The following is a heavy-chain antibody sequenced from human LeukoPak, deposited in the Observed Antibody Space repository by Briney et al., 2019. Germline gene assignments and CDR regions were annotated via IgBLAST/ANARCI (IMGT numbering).Heavy chain of an antibody. CDR2: ISSSWSYI. CDR3: ARGVRWELPLNYYYMDV. J-gene: IGHJ6*03. Sequence: NPGVPLTLFCAASGFIFRSYSMNGARGSPGKGLEGVSSISSSWSYIHYADSVKGRFPISRGNAKNSLYLQMNSLRAEDTAVYYCARGVRWELPLNYYYMDVWGKGTTVTVSS. CDR1: GFIFRSYS. D-gene: IGHD1-26*01. V-gene: IGHV3-21*01.